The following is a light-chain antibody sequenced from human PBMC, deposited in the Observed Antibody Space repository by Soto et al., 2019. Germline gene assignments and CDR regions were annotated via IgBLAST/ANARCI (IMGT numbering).Light chain of an antibody. CDR1: QSINSW. J-gene: IGKJ5*01. CDR2: HAS. Sequence: DIQMTQSPSTLSASVGDRVTITCRASQSINSWLAWYQQKPGTAPKLLIYHASTLESGVPSRFSGSGSGTDFTLTISSLQPEDFATYYCQQSYSTLLITFGQGTRLEIK. V-gene: IGKV1-5*01. CDR3: QQSYSTLLIT.